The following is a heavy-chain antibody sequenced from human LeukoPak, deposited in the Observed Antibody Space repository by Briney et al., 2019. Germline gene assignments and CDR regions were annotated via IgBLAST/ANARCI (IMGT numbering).Heavy chain of an antibody. CDR3: ARDRSCSSTSCSYYYYYGMDV. Sequence: ASVKFSCKASGYTFTSYGISWVRQAPGQGLEWMGWISAYNGNTNYAQKLQGRVTMTTDTSTSTAYMELRSLRSDDTAVYYCARDRSCSSTSCSYYYYYGMDVWGQGTTVTVSS. CDR1: GYTFTSYG. CDR2: ISAYNGNT. D-gene: IGHD2-2*01. V-gene: IGHV1-18*01. J-gene: IGHJ6*02.